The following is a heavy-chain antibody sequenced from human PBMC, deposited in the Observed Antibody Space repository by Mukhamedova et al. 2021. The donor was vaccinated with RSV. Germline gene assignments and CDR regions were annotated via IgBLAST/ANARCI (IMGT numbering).Heavy chain of an antibody. Sequence: RGMSVNWIRQPPGKALEWLARIDWADDKYYSTSLQTRLTISKDTSQDQVVLTLTNMDPVDTATYYCVRTGDFYSPHFDYWGQGTL. V-gene: IGHV2-70*11. CDR2: IDWADDK. D-gene: IGHD2-21*02. CDR3: VRTGDFYSPHFDY. CDR1: RGMS. J-gene: IGHJ4*02.